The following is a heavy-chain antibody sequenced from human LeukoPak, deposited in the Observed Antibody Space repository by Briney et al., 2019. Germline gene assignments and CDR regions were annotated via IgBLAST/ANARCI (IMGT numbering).Heavy chain of an antibody. V-gene: IGHV1-69*05. CDR3: ARAVAGTVWFDS. CDR2: IIPIFGTA. CDR1: GGTFISYA. D-gene: IGHD6-19*01. Sequence: SVKASCKASGGTFISYAISWVRQAPGQGLEWMGRIIPIFGTANYAQKFQGRVTITTDESTSTAYMELSSLRSEDTAVYCCARAVAGTVWFDSWCQGTLVTVSS. J-gene: IGHJ5*01.